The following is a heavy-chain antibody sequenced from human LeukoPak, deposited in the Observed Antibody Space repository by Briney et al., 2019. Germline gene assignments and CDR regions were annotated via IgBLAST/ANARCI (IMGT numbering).Heavy chain of an antibody. CDR3: ARDGGDYDFWSGYYNFFYYYYGMDV. CDR1: GYTFTGYY. V-gene: IGHV1-2*06. Sequence: ASVKVSCKASGYTFTGYYMHWVRQAPGQGLEWMGRINPNSGGTNYAQKFQGRVTITRDTSASTAYMELSSLRSEDTAVYYCARDGGDYDFWSGYYNFFYYYYGMDVWGQGTTVTVSS. J-gene: IGHJ6*02. D-gene: IGHD3-3*01. CDR2: INPNSGGT.